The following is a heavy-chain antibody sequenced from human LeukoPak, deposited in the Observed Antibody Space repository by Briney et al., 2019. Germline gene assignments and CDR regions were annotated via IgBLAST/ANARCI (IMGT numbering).Heavy chain of an antibody. Sequence: GASVKVSCKASGGTFSSYAISWVRQAPGQGLEWMGGIIPIFGTANYAQKFQGRVTITTDESTSTAYMELSSLRSEDTAVYYCARGRWDGYTLFDYWGQGTLVTVSS. V-gene: IGHV1-69*05. CDR1: GGTFSSYA. CDR3: ARGRWDGYTLFDY. CDR2: IIPIFGTA. J-gene: IGHJ4*02. D-gene: IGHD5-24*01.